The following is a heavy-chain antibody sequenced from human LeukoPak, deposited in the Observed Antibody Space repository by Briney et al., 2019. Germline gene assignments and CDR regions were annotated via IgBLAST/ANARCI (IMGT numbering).Heavy chain of an antibody. Sequence: ASVRVSCTASGYTFTNYHIAWVRQAPGQGLEWMGWVSTNDGNTVYAQRLQGRVTMTTDTSTSVAYMELRSLTSDDTAVYYCTRAPPGMTMMTDYWGQGTLVTVSS. J-gene: IGHJ4*02. D-gene: IGHD3-22*01. CDR3: TRAPPGMTMMTDY. CDR2: VSTNDGNT. V-gene: IGHV1-18*01. CDR1: GYTFTNYH.